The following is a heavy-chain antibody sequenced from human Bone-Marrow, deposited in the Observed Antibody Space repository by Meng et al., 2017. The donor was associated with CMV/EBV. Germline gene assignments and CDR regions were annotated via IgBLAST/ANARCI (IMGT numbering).Heavy chain of an antibody. D-gene: IGHD6-13*01. CDR1: GGSFSGYY. V-gene: IGHV4-34*01. J-gene: IGHJ5*02. CDR2: INHSGST. Sequence: SETLSLTCAVYGGSFSGYYWSWIRQPPGKGLEWIGEINHSGSTNYNPSLKSRVTISVDTSKNQFSLKLSSVTAADTAVYYCARGIAAAGPRDWCDPWGQGNLVNVDS. CDR3: ARGIAAAGPRDWCDP.